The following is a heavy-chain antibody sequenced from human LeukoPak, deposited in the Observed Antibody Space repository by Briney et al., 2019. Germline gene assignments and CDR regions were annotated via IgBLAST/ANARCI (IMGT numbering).Heavy chain of an antibody. Sequence: QSGGSLRLSCAASGFTFDDYAMHWVRQAPGKGLEWVSGISWNSGSIGYADSVKGRFTISRDNAKNSLYLQMNSLRAEDTALYYCARKLLRYYDSRGYLSWGQGTLVTVSS. CDR3: ARKLLRYYDSRGYLS. J-gene: IGHJ4*02. D-gene: IGHD3-22*01. CDR1: GFTFDDYA. V-gene: IGHV3-9*01. CDR2: ISWNSGSI.